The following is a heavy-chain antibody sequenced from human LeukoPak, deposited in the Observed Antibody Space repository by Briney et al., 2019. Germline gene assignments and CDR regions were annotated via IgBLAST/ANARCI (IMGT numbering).Heavy chain of an antibody. Sequence: GGSLRLSCAASGFTFSSYWMSWVRQAPGKGLEWVANIKRDGSEKYYVDSLKGRFTISRDNSKNTLYLQMNSLRAEDTAVYYCAKSPLFVVVPAPLSYWGQGTLVTVSS. D-gene: IGHD2-2*01. V-gene: IGHV3-7*03. J-gene: IGHJ4*02. CDR1: GFTFSSYW. CDR3: AKSPLFVVVPAPLSY. CDR2: IKRDGSEK.